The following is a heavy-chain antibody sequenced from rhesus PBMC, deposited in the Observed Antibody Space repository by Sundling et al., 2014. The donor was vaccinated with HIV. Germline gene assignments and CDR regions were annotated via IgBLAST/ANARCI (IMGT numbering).Heavy chain of an antibody. CDR2: IWHDGSKK. Sequence: EVQLVESGGGLVQPGGSLRLSCVASGFTFSTYGIHWVRQAPGKGLEWVAGIWHDGSKKDYADSVKDRFTISRDNSKNILDLQMNNLKLEDTAVYYCARDRGLQYLDWAFDCWGQGVLVTVSS. CDR3: ARDRGLQYLDWAFDC. V-gene: IGHV3-54*02. D-gene: IGHD3-3*01. CDR1: GFTFSTYG. J-gene: IGHJ4*01.